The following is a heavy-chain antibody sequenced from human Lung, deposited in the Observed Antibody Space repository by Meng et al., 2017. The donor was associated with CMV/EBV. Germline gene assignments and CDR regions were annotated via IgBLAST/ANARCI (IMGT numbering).Heavy chain of an antibody. V-gene: IGHV1-2*02. CDR3: ARCQRPIVTMLGRADIGDNGLDV. J-gene: IGHJ6*02. D-gene: IGHD3-10*01. Sequence: SXASSYYIFSSYMHCVRQETGQGRVGRGWIKPNSGGTRYEQKFQGRVTMTMDTSISTAYEELSRLTSDDTAAYYCARCQRPIVTMLGRADIGDNGLDVWGQGTTVTVSS. CDR1: YYIFSSY. CDR2: IKPNSGGT.